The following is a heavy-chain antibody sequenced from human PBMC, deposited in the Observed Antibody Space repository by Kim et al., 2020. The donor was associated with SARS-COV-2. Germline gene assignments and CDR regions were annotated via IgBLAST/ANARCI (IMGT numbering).Heavy chain of an antibody. J-gene: IGHJ4*02. CDR3: ATLDYSKIDY. CDR2: T. Sequence: TNCNPALKSRVTIAVDTTKNQFSLKLRLVTAADTAVYYCATLDYSKIDYWGQGTLVTVSS. V-gene: IGHV4-39*01. D-gene: IGHD4-4*01.